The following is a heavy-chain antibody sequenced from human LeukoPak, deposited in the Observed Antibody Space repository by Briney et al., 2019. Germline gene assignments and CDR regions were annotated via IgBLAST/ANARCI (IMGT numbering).Heavy chain of an antibody. CDR2: ISSSSSYI. V-gene: IGHV3-21*01. D-gene: IGHD3-10*01. J-gene: IGHJ4*02. Sequence: GGSLRLSCAASGFTFSSYSTNWVRQAPGKGLEWVSSISSSSSYIYYADSVKGRFTISRDNAKNSLYLQMNSLRAEDTAVYYCARDRVTMVRGVIAYWGQGTLVTVSS. CDR1: GFTFSSYS. CDR3: ARDRVTMVRGVIAY.